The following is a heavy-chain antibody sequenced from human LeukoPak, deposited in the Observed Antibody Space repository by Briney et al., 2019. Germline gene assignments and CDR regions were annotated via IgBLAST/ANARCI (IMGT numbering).Heavy chain of an antibody. D-gene: IGHD2-15*01. J-gene: IGHJ4*02. Sequence: GGSLRLSCAASGFTFGSYVMSWVRQAPGKGPEWVSAISGDGGTYYADSVKGRFTISRDNSKNTLYLQMDSLGGEDTALYYCARYCGAASCYSGFDYWGQGTLVTVAS. CDR2: ISGDGGT. CDR3: ARYCGAASCYSGFDY. CDR1: GFTFGSYV. V-gene: IGHV3-23*01.